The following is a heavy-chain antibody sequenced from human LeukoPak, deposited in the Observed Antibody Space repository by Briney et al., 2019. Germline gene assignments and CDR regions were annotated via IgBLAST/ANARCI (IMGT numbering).Heavy chain of an antibody. CDR3: ARDGSVTPGYFDY. Sequence: ASVKVSCKASGYTFTGYYMHWVRQAPGQGLEWMGWINPNSGGTNYAQKFRGWVTMTRDTSISTAYMELSRLRSDDTAVYYCARDGSVTPGYFDYWGQGTLVTVSS. CDR2: INPNSGGT. J-gene: IGHJ4*02. CDR1: GYTFTGYY. V-gene: IGHV1-2*04. D-gene: IGHD4-23*01.